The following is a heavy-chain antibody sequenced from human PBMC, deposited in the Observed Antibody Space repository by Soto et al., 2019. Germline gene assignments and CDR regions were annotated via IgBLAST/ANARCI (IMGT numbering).Heavy chain of an antibody. CDR2: FDPEDGEK. CDR3: ATVPSSSGAFDI. V-gene: IGHV1-24*01. Sequence: ASVKGSCKVSGYTLTELSMHWVRQAPGKGLEWMGGFDPEDGEKIYAQKFQGRVTMTEDTSTDTAYMELSSLRSEDTAVYYCATVPSSSGAFDIWGQGTMVTNSS. CDR1: GYTLTELS. J-gene: IGHJ3*02. D-gene: IGHD6-6*01.